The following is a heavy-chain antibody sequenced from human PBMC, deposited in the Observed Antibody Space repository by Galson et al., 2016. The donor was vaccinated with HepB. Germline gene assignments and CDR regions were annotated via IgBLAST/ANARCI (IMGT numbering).Heavy chain of an antibody. D-gene: IGHD3-3*01. CDR1: GFSFSDYS. Sequence: SLRLSCAASGFSFSDYSMNWVRQAPGKGLEWVSSISYSSGSDIYYADSVTGRFTISRDNAKNSMDLQMNSLRAEATAVYYCAKDGGGFLEWLLYNYMDVWGKGTTVTVSS. CDR2: ISYSSGSDI. J-gene: IGHJ6*03. CDR3: AKDGGGFLEWLLYNYMDV. V-gene: IGHV3-21*01.